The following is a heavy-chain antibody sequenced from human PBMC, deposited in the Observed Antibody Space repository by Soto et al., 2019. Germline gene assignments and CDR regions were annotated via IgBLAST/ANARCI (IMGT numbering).Heavy chain of an antibody. CDR3: ASIVATILDYSYYGMDV. CDR1: GGTFSSYA. CDR2: IIPIFGTA. D-gene: IGHD5-12*01. V-gene: IGHV1-69*01. J-gene: IGHJ6*02. Sequence: QVQLVQSGAEVKKPGSSVKVSCKASGGTFSSYAISWVRQAPGQGLEWMGGIIPIFGTANYAQKFQGRVTITADESTSTASMELSSLRSEDTAVYYCASIVATILDYSYYGMDVWGQGTTVTVSS.